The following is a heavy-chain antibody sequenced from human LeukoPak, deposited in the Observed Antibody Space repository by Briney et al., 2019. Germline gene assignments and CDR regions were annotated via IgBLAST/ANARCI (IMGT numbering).Heavy chain of an antibody. Sequence: GGSMRLSCAASGFTFSDYYMSWIRQAPGKGLEWVSYISSSGSTIYYADSVKGRFTISRDNAKNSLYLQMNSLRAEDTAVYYCASVGVVVAGLHHDYWGQGTLVTVSS. D-gene: IGHD2-15*01. V-gene: IGHV3-11*01. J-gene: IGHJ4*02. CDR3: ASVGVVVAGLHHDY. CDR1: GFTFSDYY. CDR2: ISSSGSTI.